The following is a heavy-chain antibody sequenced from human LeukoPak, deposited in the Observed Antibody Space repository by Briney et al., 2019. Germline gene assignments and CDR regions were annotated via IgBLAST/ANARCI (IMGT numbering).Heavy chain of an antibody. V-gene: IGHV3-30*03. CDR2: ISYDGSNK. CDR1: GFTFSSYG. J-gene: IGHJ4*02. D-gene: IGHD3-22*01. Sequence: GRSLRLSCAASGFTFSSYGMHWIRQAPGKGLEWVAVISYDGSNKYYADSVKGRFTISRDNSKNTLYLQMNSLRAEDTAVYYCASAWHLGIVVVMPDYWGQGTLVTVSS. CDR3: ASAWHLGIVVVMPDY.